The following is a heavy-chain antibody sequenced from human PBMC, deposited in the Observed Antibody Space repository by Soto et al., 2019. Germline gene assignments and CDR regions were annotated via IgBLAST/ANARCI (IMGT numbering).Heavy chain of an antibody. CDR3: ASDPYYYASGY. Sequence: VQLVESGGDLVQPGGSLRLSCAASGFTFSDLYMTWIRQAPGKGLEWISYISGGGETIHYADSVRGRFTVSRDNARKSLYLQMNSLRAGDTAVYYCASDPYYYASGYWGQGTLVTVSS. J-gene: IGHJ4*02. CDR2: ISGGGETI. D-gene: IGHD3-10*01. CDR1: GFTFSDLY. V-gene: IGHV3-11*01.